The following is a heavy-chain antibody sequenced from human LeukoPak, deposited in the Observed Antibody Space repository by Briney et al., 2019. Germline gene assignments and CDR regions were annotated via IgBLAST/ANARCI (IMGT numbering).Heavy chain of an antibody. CDR2: IIPIFGTA. Sequence: SVKVSCKPSGGTFSSYAISLVRQAPGQGLEWMGVIIPIFGTANYAQKFQGRVTITADESTSTDYMELSSLRSEDTAVYYCARALDLATKYYYYYGMDVWGQGTTVTVSS. J-gene: IGHJ6*02. D-gene: IGHD1-14*01. CDR1: GGTFSSYA. V-gene: IGHV1-69*13. CDR3: ARALDLATKYYYYYGMDV.